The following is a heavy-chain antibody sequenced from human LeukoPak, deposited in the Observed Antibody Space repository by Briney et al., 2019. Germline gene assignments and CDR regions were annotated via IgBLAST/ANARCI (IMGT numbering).Heavy chain of an antibody. V-gene: IGHV1-69*04. CDR2: IIPIFGIA. J-gene: IGHJ4*02. CDR1: GGTFSSYA. CDR3: ARWLGADCGGDCYDY. Sequence: SVKVSCKASGGTFSSYAINWVRQAPGQGLEWMGRIIPIFGIANYAQKFQGRVTITADKSTSTAYMELSSLRSEDSAVYYCARWLGADCGGDCYDYWGQGTLVTVSS. D-gene: IGHD2-21*01.